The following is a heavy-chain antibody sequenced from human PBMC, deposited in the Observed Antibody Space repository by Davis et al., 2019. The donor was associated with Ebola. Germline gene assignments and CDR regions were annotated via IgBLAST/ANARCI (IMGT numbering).Heavy chain of an antibody. CDR2: ISSNGEST. J-gene: IGHJ4*02. V-gene: IGHV3-64*02. CDR1: GFIFSTYA. CDR3: ARGDGSTTWYGVGGLFDS. D-gene: IGHD6-13*01. Sequence: PGGSLRLSCAASGFIFSTYAMHWVRQAPGKGLEYVSTISSNGESTHYADSVKGRFIISRDSPKNTLYLQMGSLRAEDMAVYYCARGDGSTTWYGVGGLFDSWGQGTLVTVSS.